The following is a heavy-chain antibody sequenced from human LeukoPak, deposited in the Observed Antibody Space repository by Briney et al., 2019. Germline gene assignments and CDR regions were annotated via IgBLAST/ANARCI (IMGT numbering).Heavy chain of an antibody. V-gene: IGHV4-30-4*08. CDR1: GASISNYY. CDR3: ARDHNWNWFDP. CDR2: IYYSGST. Sequence: PSETLSLSCTVSGASISNYYWSWIRQPPGKGLEWIGYIYYSGSTYYNPSLKSRVTISVDTSKNQFSLKLSSVTAADTAVYYCARDHNWNWFDPWGQGTLVTVSS. D-gene: IGHD1-20*01. J-gene: IGHJ5*02.